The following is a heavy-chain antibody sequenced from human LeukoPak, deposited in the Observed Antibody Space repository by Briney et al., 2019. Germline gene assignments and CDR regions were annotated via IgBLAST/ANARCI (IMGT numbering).Heavy chain of an antibody. CDR1: GFTFSGCG. J-gene: IGHJ4*02. D-gene: IGHD5-24*01. CDR2: VSYDGSNK. V-gene: IGHV3-30*18. CDR3: AKAGLGMATPMDL. Sequence: AGGSLRLSCAASGFTFSGCGMHWVRQAPGQGLEWVAVVSYDGSNKYYADSVKGRFTISRDNSKNTLYPQMNTLRAEDTAVYYCAKAGLGMATPMDLWGQGILVTVSS.